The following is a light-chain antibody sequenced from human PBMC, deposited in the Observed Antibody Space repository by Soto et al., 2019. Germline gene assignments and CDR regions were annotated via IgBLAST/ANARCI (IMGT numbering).Light chain of an antibody. Sequence: EIVLTQSPATLSLSPGERATLSCRASQSVSSYLAWYQQKAGQAPRLLIYDASNRATGIPARFSGSGSGTDFTLTISCLEPEDFAVYYCQQRSNWPPVFTFGPGTKVDIK. CDR3: QQRSNWPPVFT. J-gene: IGKJ3*01. CDR2: DAS. CDR1: QSVSSY. V-gene: IGKV3-11*01.